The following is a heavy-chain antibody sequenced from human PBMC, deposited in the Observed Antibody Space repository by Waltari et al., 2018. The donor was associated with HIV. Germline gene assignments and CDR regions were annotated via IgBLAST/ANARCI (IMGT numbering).Heavy chain of an antibody. D-gene: IGHD4-17*01. CDR1: GGSFSGYY. Sequence: QVQLQQWGAGLLRPSETLSLTCAVYGGSFSGYYWSWIRQAPGKGLEWIGEINHSGSSNCNPSLKSRVTRSVDTSKNQFSLRVRSVTAADTAVYYCARDSVPSFDYGDYYYYGMDVWSRGTTVTVSS. V-gene: IGHV4-34*01. J-gene: IGHJ6*01. CDR2: INHSGSS. CDR3: ARDSVPSFDYGDYYYYGMDV.